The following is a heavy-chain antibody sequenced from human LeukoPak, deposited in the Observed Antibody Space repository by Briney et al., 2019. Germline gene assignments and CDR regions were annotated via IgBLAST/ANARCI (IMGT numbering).Heavy chain of an antibody. D-gene: IGHD2-8*01. V-gene: IGHV4-59*01. CDR3: ARVGYCTNGVCPGGVDY. Sequence: SETLSLTCTVSGGSISSYYWSWIRQPPGKGLEWIGYIYYSGSTSYNPSLKSRVTISVDTSKNQFSLKLSSVTAADTAVYYCARVGYCTNGVCPGGVDYWGQGTLVTVSS. CDR2: IYYSGST. CDR1: GGSISSYY. J-gene: IGHJ4*02.